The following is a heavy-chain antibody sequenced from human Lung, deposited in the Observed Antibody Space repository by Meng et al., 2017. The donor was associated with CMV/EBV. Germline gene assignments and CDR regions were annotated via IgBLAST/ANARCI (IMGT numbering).Heavy chain of an antibody. J-gene: IGHJ4*02. CDR2: ITSRSSNT. V-gene: IGHV3-21*01. CDR1: GFTFSGYN. CDR3: AKDQIRGVVGARPRGPGDL. Sequence: GGSLRLSCVASGFTFSGYNMNWVRQTPGKGLEWVSYITSRSSNTYYSDSVKGRFTISRDNAKNSLYLQMNSLGDEDTAVYYCAKDQIRGVVGARPRGPGDLWGQGTLVTVSS. D-gene: IGHD1-26*01.